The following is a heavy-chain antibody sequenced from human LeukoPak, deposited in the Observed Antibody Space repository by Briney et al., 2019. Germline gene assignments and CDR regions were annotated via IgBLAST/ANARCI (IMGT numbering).Heavy chain of an antibody. D-gene: IGHD3-22*01. Sequence: GGSLRLSCAASGFTFSSYAMSWVRQAPGKGLEWVSAISGSGGSTYYADSVKGRFTISRDNSKNTLYLQMNSLRAEDTVVYYCAKDQRPTYYYDSSGSNFDYWGQGTLVTVSS. CDR2: ISGSGGST. CDR1: GFTFSSYA. CDR3: AKDQRPTYYYDSSGSNFDY. J-gene: IGHJ4*02. V-gene: IGHV3-23*01.